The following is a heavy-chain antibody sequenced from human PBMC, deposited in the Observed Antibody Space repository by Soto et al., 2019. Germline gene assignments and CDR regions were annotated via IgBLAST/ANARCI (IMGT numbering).Heavy chain of an antibody. D-gene: IGHD5-12*01. J-gene: IGHJ6*02. CDR1: GFTFSSYS. CDR3: ARERTDGYKATHYYGMDV. V-gene: IGHV3-21*01. CDR2: ISSSSSYI. Sequence: GGSLRLSCAASGFTFSSYSMNWVRQAPGKGLEWVSSISSSSSYIYYADSVKGRFTISRDNAKNSLYLQMNSLRAEDTAVYYCARERTDGYKATHYYGMDVWGQGTTVTVSS.